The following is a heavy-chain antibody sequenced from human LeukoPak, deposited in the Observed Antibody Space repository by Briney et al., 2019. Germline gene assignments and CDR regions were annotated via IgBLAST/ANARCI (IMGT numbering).Heavy chain of an antibody. J-gene: IGHJ1*01. Sequence: ASVKVSCRASGYTFTSYAMNWVRQAPGQGLEWMGWINTNTGNPTYAQGFTGRFVFSLDTSVSTAYLQISSLKAEDTAVYYCARDRSAAAGNYFQHWGQGTLVTVSS. CDR2: INTNTGNP. CDR1: GYTFTSYA. D-gene: IGHD6-13*01. V-gene: IGHV7-4-1*02. CDR3: ARDRSAAAGNYFQH.